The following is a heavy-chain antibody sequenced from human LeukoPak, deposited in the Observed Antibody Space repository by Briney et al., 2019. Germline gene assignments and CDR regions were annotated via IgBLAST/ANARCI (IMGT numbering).Heavy chain of an antibody. CDR1: GGSFSGYY. V-gene: IGHV4-34*01. CDR2: INHSGST. Sequence: SETLSLTCAVYGGSFSGYYWSWIRQPPGKGLEWIGEINHSGSTNYNPSLKSRVTISVDTSKNQFSLKLSSVTAADTAVYYCARGLNYYDSSGYYNWFDPWGQGTLVTVPS. CDR3: ARGLNYYDSSGYYNWFDP. D-gene: IGHD3-22*01. J-gene: IGHJ5*02.